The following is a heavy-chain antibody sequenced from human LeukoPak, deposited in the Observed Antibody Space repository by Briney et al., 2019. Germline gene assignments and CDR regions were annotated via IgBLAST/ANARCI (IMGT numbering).Heavy chain of an antibody. CDR3: ARDPVAPSRFDY. D-gene: IGHD6-19*01. CDR2: ISSSASTI. Sequence: GGSLRLSCAASGFAFSSYSMNWVRQAPGKGLEWVSYISSSASTIYYADSVRGRFTISRDNAKNSLYLQMNSLRDEDTAVYYCARDPVAPSRFDYWGQGILVTVSS. CDR1: GFAFSSYS. V-gene: IGHV3-48*02. J-gene: IGHJ4*02.